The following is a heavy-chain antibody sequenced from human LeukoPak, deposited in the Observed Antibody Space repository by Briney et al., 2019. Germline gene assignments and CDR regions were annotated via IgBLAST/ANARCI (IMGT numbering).Heavy chain of an antibody. CDR2: INPNSGGT. CDR3: ARDRGAVAGKRGYFDC. V-gene: IGHV1-2*02. D-gene: IGHD6-19*01. J-gene: IGHJ4*02. Sequence: ASVKVSCKASGYTFTGYYMHWVRQAPGQGLEWMGWINPNSGGTNYAQKFQGRVTMTRDTSISTAYMELSRLRSDDTAVYYCARDRGAVAGKRGYFDCWGQGTLVTVSS. CDR1: GYTFTGYY.